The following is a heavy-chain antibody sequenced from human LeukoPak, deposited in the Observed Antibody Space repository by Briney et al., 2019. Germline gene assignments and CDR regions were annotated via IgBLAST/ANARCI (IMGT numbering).Heavy chain of an antibody. J-gene: IGHJ6*02. Sequence: GRSLRLSCAASGFTFRNYGMHWVRQAPGKGLEWVAVISYDGSNNYYADSVKGRFTISRDNSKRTLFLQTDSLRGEDTAVYYCAKDSSYYDFWSGYSYYYYGMDVWGQGTTVTVSS. CDR3: AKDSSYYDFWSGYSYYYYGMDV. CDR1: GFTFRNYG. D-gene: IGHD3-3*01. CDR2: ISYDGSNN. V-gene: IGHV3-30*18.